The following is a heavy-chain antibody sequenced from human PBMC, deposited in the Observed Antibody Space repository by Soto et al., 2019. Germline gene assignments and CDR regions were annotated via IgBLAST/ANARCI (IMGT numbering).Heavy chain of an antibody. CDR1: GFTFSSYA. Sequence: EVQLLESGGGLVQPGGSLRLSCAASGFTFSSYAMSWVRKAPGKGLEGVSAISGSGGSTYYADSVKGRFTISRDNSKNTLYLQMNSLRAEDTAVYYCAKIAVAGSRAYYYMDVWGKGTTVTVSS. CDR2: ISGSGGST. D-gene: IGHD6-19*01. V-gene: IGHV3-23*01. CDR3: AKIAVAGSRAYYYMDV. J-gene: IGHJ6*03.